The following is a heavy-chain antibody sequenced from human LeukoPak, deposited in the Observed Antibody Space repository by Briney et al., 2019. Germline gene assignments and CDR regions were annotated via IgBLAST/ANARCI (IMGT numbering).Heavy chain of an antibody. Sequence: GGSLRLSCAASGFTLSSFSMHWVRQSSGRGLGYVSAINYKGGPTYYADSVKGRFTISRDNSKNTLYLQMASLRDEDMGVYYCARVGPATAFDYWGQGTQVTVSS. CDR3: ARVGPATAFDY. CDR1: GFTLSSFS. V-gene: IGHV3-64*02. J-gene: IGHJ4*02. CDR2: INYKGGPT.